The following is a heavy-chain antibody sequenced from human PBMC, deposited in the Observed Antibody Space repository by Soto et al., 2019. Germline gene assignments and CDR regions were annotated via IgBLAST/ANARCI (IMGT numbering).Heavy chain of an antibody. V-gene: IGHV4-59*01. J-gene: IGHJ6*02. CDR3: ASSNIAAAGFYYYGMDV. CDR1: CCPISSYH. CDR2: IYYSGST. D-gene: IGHD6-13*01. Sequence: SDTLSLTCTVSCCPISSYHWSWIRQTPGKGLEWIGYIYYSGSTNYNPSLKSRVTISVDTSKNQFSLKLSSVTAADTAVYYCASSNIAAAGFYYYGMDVWGRGTTVT.